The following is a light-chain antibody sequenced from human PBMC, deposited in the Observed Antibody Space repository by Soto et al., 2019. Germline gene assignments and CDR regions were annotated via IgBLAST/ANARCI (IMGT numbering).Light chain of an antibody. V-gene: IGLV2-14*01. CDR3: SSYTSSSTPFV. CDR2: DVS. CDR1: SSDGGGYNY. J-gene: IGLJ1*01. Sequence: QSVLTQPASVSGSPGQSITISCTGTSSDGGGYNYVSWYQQHPGKAPKLMIYDVSNRPSGVSNRFSSSKSGNTASLTIFGLQAEDEADYYCSSYTSSSTPFVFGTGTKVTVL.